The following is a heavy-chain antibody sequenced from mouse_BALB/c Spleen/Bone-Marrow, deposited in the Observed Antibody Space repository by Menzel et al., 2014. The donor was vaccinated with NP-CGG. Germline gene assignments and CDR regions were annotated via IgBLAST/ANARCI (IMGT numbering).Heavy chain of an antibody. J-gene: IGHJ4*01. Sequence: VQLKQSGPELVKPGASMKISCKASGYSFTGYTMNWVKQSHGKNLEWIGLINPYNGGTSYNQKFKGKATLTVDKSSSTAYMELLSLTSEDSAVYYCARNNDYDEEDYAMDYWGRGNSVTVSS. CDR2: INPYNGGT. CDR3: ARNNDYDEEDYAMDY. D-gene: IGHD2-4*01. CDR1: GYSFTGYT. V-gene: IGHV1-18*01.